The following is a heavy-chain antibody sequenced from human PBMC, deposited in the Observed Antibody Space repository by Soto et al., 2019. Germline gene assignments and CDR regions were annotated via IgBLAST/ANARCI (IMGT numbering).Heavy chain of an antibody. Sequence: QVQLVQSGAEVKKPGASVKVSCKASGYTFTSYGISWVRQAPGQGLEWMGWISAYNGNTNYAQQLQGRVTITTDTSTSSADMELMSLRTDDKAVYYCARDHQPDIAAAGTKWHYWGQGTLVTVSS. CDR1: GYTFTSYG. CDR3: ARDHQPDIAAAGTKWHY. J-gene: IGHJ4*02. V-gene: IGHV1-18*01. D-gene: IGHD6-13*01. CDR2: ISAYNGNT.